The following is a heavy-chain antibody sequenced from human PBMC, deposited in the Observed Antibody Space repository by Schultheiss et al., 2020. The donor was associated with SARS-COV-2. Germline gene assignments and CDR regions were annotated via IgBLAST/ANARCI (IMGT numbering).Heavy chain of an antibody. V-gene: IGHV1-8*01. D-gene: IGHD1-26*01. CDR1: GYTFTSYD. CDR3: ARGGEYYSGSYYDY. Sequence: ASVKVSCKASGYTFTSYDINWVRQATGQGLEWMGWMNPNSGNTGYAQKLQGRVTMTTDTSASTAYMELSSLRSEDTAVYYCARGGEYYSGSYYDYWGQGTLVTVSS. J-gene: IGHJ4*02. CDR2: MNPNSGNT.